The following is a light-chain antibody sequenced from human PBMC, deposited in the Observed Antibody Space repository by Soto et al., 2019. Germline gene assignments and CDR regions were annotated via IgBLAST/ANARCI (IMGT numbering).Light chain of an antibody. CDR1: SSDVGGYDY. J-gene: IGLJ1*01. Sequence: QSVLTQPASVSGSPGQSITISCTGTSSDVGGYDYVSWYQLHPGKAPKLMVFEVSNRPSGVSNRFSGSKSGNTASLTISGLQAEDEADYYCSSYTSSSTLVFGTGTKLTVL. V-gene: IGLV2-14*01. CDR3: SSYTSSSTLV. CDR2: EVS.